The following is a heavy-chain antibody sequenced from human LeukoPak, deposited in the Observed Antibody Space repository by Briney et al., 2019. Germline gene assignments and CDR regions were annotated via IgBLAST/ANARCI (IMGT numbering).Heavy chain of an antibody. Sequence: SETLSLTCAVSGGSISSSNWWSWFRQPPGKGLEWVGEIYHSGSTNYNPSLKSRVTISVDKSKNQFSLKLSSVTAADTAVYYCATIRGYCSGGSCYSLNWFDPWGQGTLVTVSS. CDR2: IYHSGST. J-gene: IGHJ5*02. V-gene: IGHV4-4*02. CDR1: GGSISSSNW. CDR3: ATIRGYCSGGSCYSLNWFDP. D-gene: IGHD2-15*01.